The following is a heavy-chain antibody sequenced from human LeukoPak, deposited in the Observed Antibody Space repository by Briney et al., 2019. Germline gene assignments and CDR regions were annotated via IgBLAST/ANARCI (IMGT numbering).Heavy chain of an antibody. CDR3: AASSGYSYYYYGVDV. CDR2: IVVGSGNT. D-gene: IGHD5-18*01. J-gene: IGHJ6*04. CDR1: GFTFTSSA. Sequence: SVKVSCKASGFTFTSSAVQWVRQARGQRLEWIGWIVVGSGNTNYAQKFQERVTITRDMSTSTAYMELSSLRSEDTAVYYCAASSGYSYYYYGVDVWGKGTTVTVSS. V-gene: IGHV1-58*01.